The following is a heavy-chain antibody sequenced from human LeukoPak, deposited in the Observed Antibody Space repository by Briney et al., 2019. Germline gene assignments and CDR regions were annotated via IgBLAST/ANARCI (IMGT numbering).Heavy chain of an antibody. J-gene: IGHJ3*02. Sequence: SXXMXWVRHAPGKGLVWVSRINSDGSSTSYADSVKGRFTISRDNAKNTLYLQMNSLRAEDTAVYYCARARVHYYDSSGYYGAFDIWGQGTMVTVSS. V-gene: IGHV3-74*01. CDR1: SXX. CDR2: INSDGSST. CDR3: ARARVHYYDSSGYYGAFDI. D-gene: IGHD3-22*01.